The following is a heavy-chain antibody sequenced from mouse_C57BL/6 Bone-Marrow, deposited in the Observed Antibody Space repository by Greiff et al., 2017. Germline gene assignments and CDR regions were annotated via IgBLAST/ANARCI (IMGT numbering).Heavy chain of an antibody. Sequence: QVQLQQPGAELVMPGASVKLSCKASGYTFTSYWMHWVKQRPGQGLEWIGEIDPSDSYTNYNQKFKGKSTLTVDKSSSTAYMQLSSLTSEDSAVYYCASRYAYFDVWGTGTTVTVSS. CDR1: GYTFTSYW. CDR3: ASRYAYFDV. V-gene: IGHV1-69*01. J-gene: IGHJ1*03. CDR2: IDPSDSYT.